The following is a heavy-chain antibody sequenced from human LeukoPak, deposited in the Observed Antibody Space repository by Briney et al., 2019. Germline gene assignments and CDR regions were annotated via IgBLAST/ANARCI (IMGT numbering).Heavy chain of an antibody. D-gene: IGHD4-17*01. CDR2: IYHSGST. J-gene: IGHJ5*02. V-gene: IGHV4-39*07. CDR3: ARLPLYGDYPAQNWFDP. CDR1: GGSISSSSYY. Sequence: PSETLSLTCTVSGGSISSSSYYWGWIRQPPGKGLEWIGTIYHSGSTYYNPSLKSRVTISVDTSKNQFSLKLSSVTAADTAVYYCARLPLYGDYPAQNWFDPWGQGTLVTVSS.